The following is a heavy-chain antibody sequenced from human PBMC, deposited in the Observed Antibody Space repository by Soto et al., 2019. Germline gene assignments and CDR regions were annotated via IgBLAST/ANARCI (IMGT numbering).Heavy chain of an antibody. CDR2: IYHSGTT. D-gene: IGHD1-26*01. Sequence: QVQLQESGPGLVEPSGTLSLTCTVSGGSISSNWWSWVRQPPGQGLEWIGEIYHSGTTNYNPPLKRRATMSVDESKNQFSLKLTSVTAADTALYYCARHLVTPGTRGFDFWGQGILVTVS. CDR1: GGSISSNW. CDR3: ARHLVTPGTRGFDF. J-gene: IGHJ4*02. V-gene: IGHV4-4*02.